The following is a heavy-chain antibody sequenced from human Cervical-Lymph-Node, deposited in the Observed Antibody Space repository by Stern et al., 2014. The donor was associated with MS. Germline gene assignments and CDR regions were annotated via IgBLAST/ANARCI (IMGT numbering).Heavy chain of an antibody. CDR1: GFTFSSYA. Sequence: EVQLVESGGGLVQPGGPLRLSCAASGFTFSSYAMSWVRQAPGKGLEWVSAIRGSGGSTYYGGSVKGRFTISRDNSKNTLYLQMNSLRAEDTAVYYCAKARPWFGEFFKFDYWGQGTLVTVSS. CDR3: AKARPWFGEFFKFDY. CDR2: IRGSGGST. J-gene: IGHJ4*02. V-gene: IGHV3-23*04. D-gene: IGHD3-10*01.